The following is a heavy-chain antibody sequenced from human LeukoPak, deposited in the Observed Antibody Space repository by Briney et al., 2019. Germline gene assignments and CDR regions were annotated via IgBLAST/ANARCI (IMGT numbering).Heavy chain of an antibody. CDR3: ARRGDGGRSFDY. V-gene: IGHV3-53*01. D-gene: IGHD4-23*01. CDR1: GFTFRTYW. Sequence: PGGSLRLSCAVSGFTFRTYWMHWVRQAPGKGLEWVSLIYSAGSTYYADSVTGRFTISRDNSKNTLFLQMNSLRAEDTAVYYCARRGDGGRSFDYWGQGTLVTVSS. CDR2: IYSAGST. J-gene: IGHJ4*02.